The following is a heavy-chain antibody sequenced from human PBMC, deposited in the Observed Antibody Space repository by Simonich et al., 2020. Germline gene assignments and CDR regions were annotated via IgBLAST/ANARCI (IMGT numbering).Heavy chain of an antibody. CDR3: ARARTGDYYYYMDV. V-gene: IGHV4-38-2*01. Sequence: QVQLQESGPGLVKPSETLSLTCAVSGYSISSGYYWGWIRQPPGKGLEWIGSIYHSGGTYYNPSLKSRVTISVDTSKNQFSLKLSSVTAADTAVYYCARARTGDYYYYMDVWGKGTTVTVSS. CDR1: GYSISSGYY. J-gene: IGHJ6*03. CDR2: IYHSGGT. D-gene: IGHD7-27*01.